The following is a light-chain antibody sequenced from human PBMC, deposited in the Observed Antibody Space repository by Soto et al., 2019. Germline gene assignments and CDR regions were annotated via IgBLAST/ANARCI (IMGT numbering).Light chain of an antibody. J-gene: IGKJ5*01. CDR1: QSVTSY. CDR2: DAS. CDR3: QQRSSWPIT. Sequence: EIVLTQSPATLSLSPVERATLSCRASQSVTSYLAWYQQRPGQAPRLLINDASRRATGIPDRFSGSGSGADFTLTISSLEPEDFAVYYCQQRSSWPITCGQGTRRAIK. V-gene: IGKV3-11*01.